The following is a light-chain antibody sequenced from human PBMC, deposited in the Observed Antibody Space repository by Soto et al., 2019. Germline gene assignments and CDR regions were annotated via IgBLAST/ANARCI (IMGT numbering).Light chain of an antibody. CDR2: RNN. J-gene: IGLJ7*01. CDR3: ASWDDSLSGGM. V-gene: IGLV1-47*01. Sequence: QAVVTQPPSASGTPGQRVTISCSGSSSNIGSNYVYWYQQLPGTAPKLLIYRNNQRPSGVPDRISGSKSGTSASLAISGLPSEDEADYYCASWDDSLSGGMFGGGTQLTVL. CDR1: SSNIGSNY.